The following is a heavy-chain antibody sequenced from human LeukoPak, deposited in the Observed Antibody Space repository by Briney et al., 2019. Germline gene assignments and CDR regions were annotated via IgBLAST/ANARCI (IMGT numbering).Heavy chain of an antibody. J-gene: IGHJ5*02. D-gene: IGHD3-16*01. Sequence: GGSLRLSCAVSGFTVSSSYMSWVRQAPGKGLEWVSIIYTGGNTYYADSVKGRFTISRDNSKNTLYLEMNSLRDEDTAVYYCVRDSYGTSWGQGTLVTVSS. CDR1: GFTVSSSY. V-gene: IGHV3-66*01. CDR2: IYTGGNT. CDR3: VRDSYGTS.